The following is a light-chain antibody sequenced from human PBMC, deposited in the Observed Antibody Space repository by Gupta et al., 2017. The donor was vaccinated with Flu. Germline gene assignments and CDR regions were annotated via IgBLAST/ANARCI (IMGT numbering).Light chain of an antibody. CDR2: DAS. J-gene: IGKJ2*01. V-gene: IGKV3-11*01. CDR3: QKRSNGHPYT. Sequence: EIVLTQSPATLSLSPGERATLSCRASQSVGTYLAWYQQKPGQTPRLLIYDASNRATGIPARFSGSGSGTDFTLTISSLEPEDFAVYYCQKRSNGHPYTFGQGTRLEI. CDR1: QSVGTY.